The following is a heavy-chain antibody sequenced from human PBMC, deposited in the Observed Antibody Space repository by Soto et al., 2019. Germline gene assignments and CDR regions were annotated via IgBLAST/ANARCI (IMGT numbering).Heavy chain of an antibody. Sequence: SVKVSCKASGGTFSSYTISWVRQAPGQGLEWMGRIIPILGIANYAQKFQGRVTITADKSTSTAYMELSSLRSEDTAVYYCGREEGYCTNGVCCFDYWGQGTLVTVSS. CDR1: GGTFSSYT. J-gene: IGHJ4*02. D-gene: IGHD2-8*01. CDR2: IIPILGIA. V-gene: IGHV1-69*04. CDR3: GREEGYCTNGVCCFDY.